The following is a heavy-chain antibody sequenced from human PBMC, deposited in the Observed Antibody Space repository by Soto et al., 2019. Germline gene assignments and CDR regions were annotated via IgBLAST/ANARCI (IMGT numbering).Heavy chain of an antibody. V-gene: IGHV1-58*01. Sequence: GASVKVSCKASGFTFTSSAVQWVRQARGQRLEWIGWIVVGSGNTNYAQKFQERVTITRDMSTSTAYMELSSLRSEDTAVYYCAADLYDSSGYFFLSYYYYGMDVWGQGTXVTVPS. D-gene: IGHD3-22*01. CDR1: GFTFTSSA. CDR2: IVVGSGNT. CDR3: AADLYDSSGYFFLSYYYYGMDV. J-gene: IGHJ6*02.